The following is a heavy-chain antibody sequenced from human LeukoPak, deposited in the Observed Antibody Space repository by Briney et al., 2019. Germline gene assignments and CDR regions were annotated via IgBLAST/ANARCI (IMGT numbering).Heavy chain of an antibody. Sequence: VASVKVSCKTSGYIFTDYYMHWVRQAPGQGLEWMGWVNPNSGATKNAQSFQGRVTLTRDTSISTIYMELRSVTSDDTAVYYCAREGEFGDLLFDFWGQGTLVTVSS. V-gene: IGHV1-2*02. CDR1: GYIFTDYY. CDR2: VNPNSGAT. D-gene: IGHD3-10*01. J-gene: IGHJ4*02. CDR3: AREGEFGDLLFDF.